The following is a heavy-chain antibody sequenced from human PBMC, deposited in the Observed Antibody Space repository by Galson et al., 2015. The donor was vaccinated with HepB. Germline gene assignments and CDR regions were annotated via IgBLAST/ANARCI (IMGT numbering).Heavy chain of an antibody. V-gene: IGHV3-43*01. CDR3: AKDKGRAGNYFDY. Sequence: SLRLSCAASGFTFDDYTMHWVRQAPGKGLEWVSLISWDGGSTYHADSVKGRFTISRDNSKNSLYLQMNSLRTEDTALYYCAKDKGRAGNYFDYWGQGTLVTVSS. CDR2: ISWDGGST. CDR1: GFTFDDYT. J-gene: IGHJ4*02. D-gene: IGHD3-10*01.